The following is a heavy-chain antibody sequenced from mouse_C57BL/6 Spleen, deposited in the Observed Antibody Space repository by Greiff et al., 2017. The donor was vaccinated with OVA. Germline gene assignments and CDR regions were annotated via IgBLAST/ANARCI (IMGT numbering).Heavy chain of an antibody. V-gene: IGHV5-4*01. Sequence: DVHLVESGGGLVKPGGSLKLSCAASGFTFSSYAMSWVRQTPEKRLEWVATISDGGSYTYYPDNVKGRFTISRDNAKNNLYLQMSHLKSEDTAMYYCARGNYGKLDYWGQGTTLTVSS. CDR3: ARGNYGKLDY. J-gene: IGHJ2*01. D-gene: IGHD1-1*01. CDR2: ISDGGSYT. CDR1: GFTFSSYA.